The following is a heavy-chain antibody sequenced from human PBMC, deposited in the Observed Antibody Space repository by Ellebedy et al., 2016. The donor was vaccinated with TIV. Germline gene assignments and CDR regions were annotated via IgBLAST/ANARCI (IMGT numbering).Heavy chain of an antibody. V-gene: IGHV1-46*01. J-gene: IGHJ4*02. CDR3: ARSYGDPDY. Sequence: AASVKVSCKASGYTFTSYHIHWVRQAPGQGLEWMGIINPSGGSTRSAAKFQGRIPMTRDRSTTTVYMELSSLRSEDTAVYYGARSYGDPDYWGQGTLVTVSS. CDR1: GYTFTSYH. D-gene: IGHD4-17*01. CDR2: INPSGGST.